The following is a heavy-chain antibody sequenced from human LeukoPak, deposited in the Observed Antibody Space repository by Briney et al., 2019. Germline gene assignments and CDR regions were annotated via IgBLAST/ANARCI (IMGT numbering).Heavy chain of an antibody. CDR3: AKVHNYYDSSGYYYYFDY. Sequence: GGSLRLSCAASEFIVSANYMSWVRQAPGKGLEWVSLIYSGGSTYYADSVKGRFTISRDNSKNTLYLQMNSLRAEGTAVYYCAKVHNYYDSSGYYYYFDYWGQGTLVTVSS. CDR1: EFIVSANY. CDR2: IYSGGST. J-gene: IGHJ4*02. D-gene: IGHD3-22*01. V-gene: IGHV3-53*05.